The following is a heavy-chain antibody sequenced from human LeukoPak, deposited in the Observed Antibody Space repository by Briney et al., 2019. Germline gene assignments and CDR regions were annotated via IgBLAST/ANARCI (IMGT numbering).Heavy chain of an antibody. CDR1: GYTFTSYG. J-gene: IGHJ4*02. D-gene: IGHD2-15*01. V-gene: IGHV1-18*01. CDR2: ISAYNGNT. Sequence: ASVTVSCKASGYTFTSYGISWVRQAPGQGLEGMGWISAYNGNTNYAQKLQGRVTMTTDTSTRTAYMELRSLRSDDTAVYYCARWRGYCSGGSCPGFDYWGQGTLVTVSS. CDR3: ARWRGYCSGGSCPGFDY.